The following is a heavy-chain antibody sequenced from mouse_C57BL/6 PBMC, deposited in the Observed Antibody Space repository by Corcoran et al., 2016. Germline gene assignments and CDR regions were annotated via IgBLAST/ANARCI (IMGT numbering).Heavy chain of an antibody. CDR2: INPYSGVP. V-gene: IGHV9-3*01. J-gene: IGHJ2*01. CDR3: ARGDLFTTVVSDY. D-gene: IGHD1-1*01. Sequence: QIQLVQSGPELKKPGETVKISCKASGYTFTTYGMSWVKQAPGKGLKWRGWINPYSGVPTYADDFKGRFAFSLETSASTAYLQINNLKNEDTATYFCARGDLFTTVVSDYWGQGTTLTVSS. CDR1: GYTFTTYG.